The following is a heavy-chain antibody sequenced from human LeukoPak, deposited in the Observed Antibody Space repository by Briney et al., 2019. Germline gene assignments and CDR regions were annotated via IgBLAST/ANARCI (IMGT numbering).Heavy chain of an antibody. D-gene: IGHD3-22*01. J-gene: IGHJ4*02. CDR1: GGSIISYY. Sequence: PSETLSLTCTVSGGSIISYYWSWIRQPPGKGLEWIGEINHSGSTNYNPSLKSRVTISVDTSKNQFSLKLSSVTAADTAVYYCARGRSYDSSGYYTYWGQGTLVTVSS. V-gene: IGHV4-34*01. CDR3: ARGRSYDSSGYYTY. CDR2: INHSGST.